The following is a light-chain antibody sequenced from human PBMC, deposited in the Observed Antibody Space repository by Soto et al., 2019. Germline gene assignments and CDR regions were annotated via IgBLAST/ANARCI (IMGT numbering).Light chain of an antibody. CDR2: GAS. CDR1: QSVSSK. J-gene: IGKJ1*01. CDR3: QQYNSWLWT. Sequence: EIVMTPSPDTLSVSPGEGAPLSCRASQSVSSKLAWYKQKPGQAPRLLIYGASTRATGIPARVSGSGSGKEFTLIISSLQSEDYAVYYCQQYNSWLWTFGQGTKVEIK. V-gene: IGKV3-15*01.